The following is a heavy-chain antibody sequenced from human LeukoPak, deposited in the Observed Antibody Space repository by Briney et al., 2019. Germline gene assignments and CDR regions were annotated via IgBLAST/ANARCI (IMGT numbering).Heavy chain of an antibody. CDR3: VREVYRKGYGDYGGFDP. CDR2: INHSGST. Sequence: SETLSLTCAVYGGSFSGPYWSWIRQPPGKRLEWIGEINHSGSTNYDSSLESRVTISVDTSKNQFSLKLSSVTVADTAVYYCVREVYRKGYGDYGGFDPWGQGTLVTVSS. CDR1: GGSFSGPY. D-gene: IGHD4-17*01. J-gene: IGHJ5*02. V-gene: IGHV4-34*01.